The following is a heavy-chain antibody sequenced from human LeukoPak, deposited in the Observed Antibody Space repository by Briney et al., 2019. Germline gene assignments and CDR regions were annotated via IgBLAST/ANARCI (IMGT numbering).Heavy chain of an antibody. Sequence: GGSLRLSCEASGFTFSNYWMHWVRQDPGKGLMWVSRINTDGSSTTYADSVKGRFTISRDNAKNTLYLQMNSLRVEDTAVYYCARDPTHCTNGVCYIAWFDPWGQGTLVTVSS. CDR2: INTDGSST. CDR1: GFTFSNYW. CDR3: ARDPTHCTNGVCYIAWFDP. D-gene: IGHD2-8*01. J-gene: IGHJ5*02. V-gene: IGHV3-74*01.